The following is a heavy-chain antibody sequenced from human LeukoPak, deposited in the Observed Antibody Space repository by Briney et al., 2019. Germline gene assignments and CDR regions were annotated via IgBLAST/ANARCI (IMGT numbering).Heavy chain of an antibody. J-gene: IGHJ5*02. CDR1: GFTFSSYS. D-gene: IGHD2-15*01. CDR2: IYHSGST. CDR3: ARDGDIIVVVAAHDWFDP. V-gene: IGHV4-38-2*02. Sequence: GSLRLSCAASGFTFSSYSMNWVRQAPGKGLEWIGSIYHSGSTYYDPSLKSRVTISVDTSKNQFSLKLSSVTAADTAVYYCARDGDIIVVVAAHDWFDPWGQGTLVTVSS.